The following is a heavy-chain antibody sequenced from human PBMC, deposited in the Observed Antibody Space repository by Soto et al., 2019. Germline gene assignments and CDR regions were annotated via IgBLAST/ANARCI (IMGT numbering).Heavy chain of an antibody. CDR1: GFTFSSYG. J-gene: IGHJ6*02. D-gene: IGHD6-19*01. V-gene: IGHV3-30*18. CDR3: AKSRSIAVAKLYYYYGMDV. CDR2: ISYDGSNK. Sequence: QTGGSLRLSCAASGFTFSSYGMHWVRQAPGKGLEWVAVISYDGSNKYYADSVKGRFTISRDNSKNTLYLQMNSLRAEDTAVYYCAKSRSIAVAKLYYYYGMDVWGQGTTVTVSS.